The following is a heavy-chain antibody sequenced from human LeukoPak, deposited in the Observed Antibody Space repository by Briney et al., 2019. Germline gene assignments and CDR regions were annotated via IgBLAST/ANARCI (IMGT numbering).Heavy chain of an antibody. CDR1: GGSISSSSYY. J-gene: IGHJ4*02. V-gene: IGHV4-30-2*01. Sequence: SETLSLTCTVSGGSISSSSYYWSWIRQPPGKGLEWIGCIYHSGSTYYNPSLKSRVTISVDRSKNQFSLKLSSVTAADTAVYYCARATLWSGYYYFDYWGQGTLVTVSS. CDR2: IYHSGST. D-gene: IGHD3-3*01. CDR3: ARATLWSGYYYFDY.